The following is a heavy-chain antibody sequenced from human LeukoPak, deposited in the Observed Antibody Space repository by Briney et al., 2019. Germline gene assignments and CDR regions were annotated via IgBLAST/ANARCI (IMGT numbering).Heavy chain of an antibody. V-gene: IGHV3-23*01. D-gene: IGHD5-24*01. Sequence: GGSLRLSCAASGFNLITAAMTWVRQAPGKGLEWVSLLGSSGGSTYYADSVKGRFTISRDNFNHTLSLQMNSLRVDDTAIYYCVKDIQLSTWGLGTMVTVSS. CDR1: GFNLITAA. CDR3: VKDIQLST. J-gene: IGHJ3*01. CDR2: LGSSGGST.